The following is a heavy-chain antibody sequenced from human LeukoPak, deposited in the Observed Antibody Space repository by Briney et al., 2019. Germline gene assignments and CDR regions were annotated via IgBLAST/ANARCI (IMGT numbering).Heavy chain of an antibody. Sequence: PGGSLRLYCTASGFTFGDYAMSWVRQAPGKGLEWVSVIYSGGSTYYADSVKGRFTISRDNSKNTLYLQMNSLRAEDTAVYYCARAHYDYYYMDVWGKGTTVTVSS. J-gene: IGHJ6*03. CDR1: GFTFGDYA. V-gene: IGHV3-53*01. CDR3: ARAHYDYYYMDV. CDR2: IYSGGST.